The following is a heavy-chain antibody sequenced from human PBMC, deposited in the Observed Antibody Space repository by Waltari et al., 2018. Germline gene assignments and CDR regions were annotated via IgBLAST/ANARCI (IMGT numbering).Heavy chain of an antibody. Sequence: QVQLQESGSGLVTPSETLSLTCTVSGGSISGYYWSWIRIPAGKGLEWIERIYTSGSTNYNPALKSRVTMSVDTSKNQFSLKLSSVTAADTAVYYCARVVGGRRHYGMDVWGQGTTVTVSS. V-gene: IGHV4-4*07. CDR3: ARVVGGRRHYGMDV. CDR2: IYTSGST. J-gene: IGHJ6*02. D-gene: IGHD3-10*01. CDR1: GGSISGYY.